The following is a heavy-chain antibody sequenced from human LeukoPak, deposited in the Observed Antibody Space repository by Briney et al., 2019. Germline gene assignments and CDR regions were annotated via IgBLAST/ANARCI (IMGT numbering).Heavy chain of an antibody. V-gene: IGHV3-15*01. J-gene: IGHJ4*02. CDR1: GFTFSNAW. Sequence: GGSLRLSCAASGFTFSNAWMSWVRQAPGKGLEWVGRIKSKTDGGTTDYAAPVKGRFTIPRDDSKNTLYLQMNSLKTEDTAVYYCTTVTDSSGYYYRRRPFDYWGQGTLVTVSS. D-gene: IGHD3-22*01. CDR3: TTVTDSSGYYYRRRPFDY. CDR2: IKSKTDGGTT.